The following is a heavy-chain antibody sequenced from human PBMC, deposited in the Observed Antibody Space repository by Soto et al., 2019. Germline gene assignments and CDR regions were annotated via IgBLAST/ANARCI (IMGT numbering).Heavy chain of an antibody. J-gene: IGHJ5*02. Sequence: GGSLRLSCAASGFTFGSYAMSWVRQAPGKGLEWVSAISGSGGSTYYADSVKGRFTISRDNSKNTLYLQMNSLRAEDTAVYYCAKGTRIAARPGKWFDPWGQGTLVTVSS. CDR2: ISGSGGST. CDR3: AKGTRIAARPGKWFDP. D-gene: IGHD6-6*01. V-gene: IGHV3-23*01. CDR1: GFTFGSYA.